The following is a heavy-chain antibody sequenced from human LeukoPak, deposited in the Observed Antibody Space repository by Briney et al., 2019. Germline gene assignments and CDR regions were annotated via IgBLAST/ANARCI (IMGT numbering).Heavy chain of an antibody. V-gene: IGHV3-33*01. Sequence: PGGSLRLSCAASGFTFSSYGMHWVRHAPGKGLEWVAVIWYDGTNKYYADSVKGRFTISRDNSKNTLFLQMNSLRAEDTAVYYCARGNSGSYSWIDYWGQGTLVTVSS. J-gene: IGHJ4*02. CDR3: ARGNSGSYSWIDY. CDR1: GFTFSSYG. D-gene: IGHD1-26*01. CDR2: IWYDGTNK.